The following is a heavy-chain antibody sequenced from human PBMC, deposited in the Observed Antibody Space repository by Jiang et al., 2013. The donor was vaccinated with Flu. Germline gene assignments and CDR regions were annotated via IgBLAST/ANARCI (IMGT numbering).Heavy chain of an antibody. D-gene: IGHD1-26*01. V-gene: IGHV2-70*11. CDR1: GFSLSTSGMC. J-gene: IGHJ4*02. CDR2: IDWDDDK. Sequence: VKPTQTLTLTCTFSGFSLSTSGMCVSWIRQPPGKALEWLARIDWDDDKYYSTSLKTRLTISKDTSKNQVVLTMTNMDPVDTATYYCARAIGYSGSYTFDYWAREPWSPSP. CDR3: ARAIGYSGSYTFDY.